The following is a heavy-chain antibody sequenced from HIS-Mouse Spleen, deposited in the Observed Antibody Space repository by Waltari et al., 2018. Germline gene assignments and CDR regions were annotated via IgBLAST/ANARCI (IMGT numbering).Heavy chain of an antibody. CDR1: GGSISRGGQY. CDR2: IYYSGST. Sequence: QVQLQESGPGLVKPSQTLSLPCTVPGGSISRGGQYWSWIRQHPGKGLEWIGYIYYSGSTYYNPSLKSRVTISVDTSKNQFSLKLSSVTAADTAVYYCARETARHYFDYWGQGTLVTVSS. J-gene: IGHJ4*02. D-gene: IGHD6-6*01. V-gene: IGHV4-31*03. CDR3: ARETARHYFDY.